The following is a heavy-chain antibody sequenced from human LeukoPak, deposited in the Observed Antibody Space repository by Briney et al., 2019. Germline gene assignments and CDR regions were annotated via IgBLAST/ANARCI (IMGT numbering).Heavy chain of an antibody. Sequence: PGGSLTLSCAASGFTFSSYEMNWVRQAPGKGLEWVSYIGSGGGANRFFSEYVKGLFTISRDNAKNSLYLHMNSLRAEDTGVYYCERIGTTTRGPAGLDVWGQGTTVTVSS. CDR2: IGSGGGANR. CDR3: ERIGTTTRGPAGLDV. J-gene: IGHJ6*02. D-gene: IGHD2/OR15-2a*01. CDR1: GFTFSSYE. V-gene: IGHV3-48*03.